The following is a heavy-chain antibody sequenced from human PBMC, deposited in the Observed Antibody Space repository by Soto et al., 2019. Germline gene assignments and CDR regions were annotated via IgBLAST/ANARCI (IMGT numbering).Heavy chain of an antibody. CDR2: INPSGGST. CDR3: TRDYSTRYWFDP. CDR1: GYTFTSYY. V-gene: IGHV1-46*01. D-gene: IGHD4-4*01. Sequence: QVQLVQSGAEVKKPGASVKVSCKASGYTFTSYYMHWVRQAPGQGLEWMGIINPSGGSTSYAQKSQGRVTMTRDTSTSTVYMELSSLRSENTAVYYCTRDYSTRYWFDPWGQGNLVTVPS. J-gene: IGHJ5*02.